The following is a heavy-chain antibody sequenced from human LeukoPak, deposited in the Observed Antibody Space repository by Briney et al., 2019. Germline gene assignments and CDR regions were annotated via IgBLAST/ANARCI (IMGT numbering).Heavy chain of an antibody. Sequence: KPSETLSLTCAVYGGSFSTYYWSWVRQPPGKGLEWIGEINHSGSTNYNPSPKSRVTISANTSKGQFSLKLTSVTAADTAVYYCSTRGDWGQGTLVTVSS. CDR1: GGSFSTYY. J-gene: IGHJ4*02. V-gene: IGHV4-34*01. CDR2: INHSGST. CDR3: STRGD.